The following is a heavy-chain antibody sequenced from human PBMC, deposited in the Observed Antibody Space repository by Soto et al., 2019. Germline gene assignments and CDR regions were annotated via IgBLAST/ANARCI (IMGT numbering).Heavy chain of an antibody. J-gene: IGHJ6*02. CDR1: GGSISSSSYY. D-gene: IGHD2-15*01. CDR2: IYYSGST. Sequence: SATLSLTCTVSGGSISSSSYYWGWIRQPPGKGLEWIGSIYYSGSTYYNPSLKSRVTISVDTSKNQFSLKLSSVTAADTAVYYCARRDTIVVVEGGMDVWGQGTTVTSP. CDR3: ARRDTIVVVEGGMDV. V-gene: IGHV4-39*01.